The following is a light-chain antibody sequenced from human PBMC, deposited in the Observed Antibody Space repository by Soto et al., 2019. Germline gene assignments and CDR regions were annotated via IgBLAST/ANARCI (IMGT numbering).Light chain of an antibody. CDR3: HQYNSSHLT. J-gene: IGKJ1*01. Sequence: DIQMTQSPSTLSASVGDRVTITCRASQSLSSWLAWYQQKPGKAPKLLIYKAFSLESGVPSRYNGGGSGTDLTLTISRLQPDEFATYYCHQYNSSHLTFGRGTKVEIK. CDR1: QSLSSW. V-gene: IGKV1-5*03. CDR2: KAF.